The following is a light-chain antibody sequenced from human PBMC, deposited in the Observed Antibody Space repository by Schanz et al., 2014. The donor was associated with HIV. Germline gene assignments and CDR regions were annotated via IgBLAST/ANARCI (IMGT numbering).Light chain of an antibody. Sequence: EIVLTQSPGTLSLSPGEVGTLSCRASQSISTHLAWYQQKPGQAPTLLIYGASKRATGIPDRFIGSGSGTDFTLTISRLEPEDFAVYYCQQSGSSPRTFGQGTKVEIK. V-gene: IGKV3-20*01. CDR2: GAS. CDR3: QQSGSSPRT. CDR1: QSISTH. J-gene: IGKJ1*01.